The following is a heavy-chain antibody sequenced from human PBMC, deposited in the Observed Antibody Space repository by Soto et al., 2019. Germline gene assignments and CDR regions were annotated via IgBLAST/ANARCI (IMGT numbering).Heavy chain of an antibody. Sequence: SGGSLRLSCAASGVTFSNYGMHWVRQAPGKGLDWVGVISYHGTVQYYADSVQGRFSISRDNSKNTVYLQMNSLTAGDTAIYYCAKVLLAFRGPDNLDYWGPGTLVTVSA. CDR2: ISYHGTVQ. V-gene: IGHV3-30*18. J-gene: IGHJ4*02. D-gene: IGHD3-3*01. CDR3: AKVLLAFRGPDNLDY. CDR1: GVTFSNYG.